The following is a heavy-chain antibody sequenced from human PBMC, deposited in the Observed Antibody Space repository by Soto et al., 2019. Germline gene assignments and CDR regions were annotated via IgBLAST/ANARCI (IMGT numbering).Heavy chain of an antibody. CDR1: SGSISSTSYY. CDR3: ARQTSNWVLYNWFDP. D-gene: IGHD6-13*01. CDR2: IYYSGRT. V-gene: IGHV4-39*01. J-gene: IGHJ5*02. Sequence: SETLSLTCTVSSGSISSTSYYWGWIRQPPGKGLEWIGSIYYSGRTYYNPSLKSRVTISVDTAKNQFSLKLSSVTAADTAVYYCARQTSNWVLYNWFDPWGQGTLVTVLL.